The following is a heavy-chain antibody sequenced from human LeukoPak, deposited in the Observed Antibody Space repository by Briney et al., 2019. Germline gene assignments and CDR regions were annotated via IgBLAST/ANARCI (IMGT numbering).Heavy chain of an antibody. V-gene: IGHV4-34*01. J-gene: IGHJ4*02. CDR3: ARGRGYSYEVGFDY. D-gene: IGHD5-18*01. CDR1: GESFSGYY. CDR2: ISHSGST. Sequence: SETLSLTCAVYGESFSGYYWTWIRQPPGKGLEWIGEISHSGSTNYNPSLKSRVTISVDTSKNQFPLKVTSVTAADTAVYYCARGRGYSYEVGFDYWGQGNLVTASS.